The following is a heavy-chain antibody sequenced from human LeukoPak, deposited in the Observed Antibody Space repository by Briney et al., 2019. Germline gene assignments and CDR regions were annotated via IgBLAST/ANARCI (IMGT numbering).Heavy chain of an antibody. D-gene: IGHD3-16*02. CDR3: AKYNRRDYVWGSYPEGAFDY. V-gene: IGHV3-23*01. Sequence: GGSLRLSCAASGFTFSNYAMSWVRQAPGKGLEWVSNISGSGSGGNTYYADSVKGRFTISRDNSKNTLYLQMNSLRAEDTAVYYRAKYNRRDYVWGSYPEGAFDYWGQGTLVTVSS. J-gene: IGHJ4*02. CDR2: ISGSGSGGNT. CDR1: GFTFSNYA.